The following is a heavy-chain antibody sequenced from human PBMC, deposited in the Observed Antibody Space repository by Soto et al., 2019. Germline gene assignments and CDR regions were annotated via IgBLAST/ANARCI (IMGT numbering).Heavy chain of an antibody. CDR2: ISGSGGST. D-gene: IGHD3-16*01. J-gene: IGHJ4*02. CDR1: GFTFSSYA. CDR3: AKGSASGPPLSRRFGEFDY. V-gene: IGHV3-23*01. Sequence: GGSLRLSCAASGFTFSSYAMSWVRQAPGKGLEWVSAISGSGGSTYYADSVKGRFTISRDNSKNTLYLQMNSLRAEDTAVYYCAKGSASGPPLSRRFGEFDYWGQGTLVTVSS.